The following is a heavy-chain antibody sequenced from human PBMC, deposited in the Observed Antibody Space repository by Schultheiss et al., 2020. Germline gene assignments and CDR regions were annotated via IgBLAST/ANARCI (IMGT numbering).Heavy chain of an antibody. Sequence: SETLSLTCTVSGGSISSFYWSWIRQPPGKGLEWIGSIYHSGSTYYNPSLKSRVTISVDTSKNQFSLKLSSVTAADTAVYYCARDAVVAAGEDVWGQGTTVTVSS. CDR2: IYHSGST. CDR3: ARDAVVAAGEDV. J-gene: IGHJ6*02. V-gene: IGHV4-38-2*02. CDR1: GGSISSFY. D-gene: IGHD2-15*01.